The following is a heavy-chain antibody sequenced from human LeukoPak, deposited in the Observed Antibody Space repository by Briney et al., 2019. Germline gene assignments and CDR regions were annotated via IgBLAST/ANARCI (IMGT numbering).Heavy chain of an antibody. J-gene: IGHJ4*02. D-gene: IGHD6-19*01. Sequence: TGGSLRLSCAASGFTFNNYAMSWVRQAPGKGLEWVSAIVGDTRTFYTDSVKGRFTISRDNSRNTLYLQMNSLRAEDTAVYFCAREGYSSGWFRLWGQGTLVTVSS. V-gene: IGHV3-23*01. CDR3: AREGYSSGWFRL. CDR2: IVGDTRT. CDR1: GFTFNNYA.